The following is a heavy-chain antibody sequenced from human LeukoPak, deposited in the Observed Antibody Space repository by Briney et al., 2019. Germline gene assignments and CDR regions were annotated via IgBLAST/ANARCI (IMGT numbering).Heavy chain of an antibody. J-gene: IGHJ4*02. D-gene: IGHD6-13*01. CDR3: ARGVYIAAAQYGY. CDR2: IYYSGTT. Sequence: SETLSLTCTVSGGPISSYYWSWIRQPPGKGLEWIGYIYYSGTTNYNPSLKSRVAISVDTSKNQFSLKLSSVTAADTAVYYCARGVYIAAAQYGYWGQGTLVTVSS. V-gene: IGHV4-59*01. CDR1: GGPISSYY.